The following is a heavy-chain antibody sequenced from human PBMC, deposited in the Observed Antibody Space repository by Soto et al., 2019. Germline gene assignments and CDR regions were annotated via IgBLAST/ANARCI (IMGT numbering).Heavy chain of an antibody. CDR2: IVVGSGNT. D-gene: IGHD4-17*01. J-gene: IGHJ6*02. Sequence: ASVKVSCKASGFTFTSSAVQWVRQARGQRLEWIGWIVVGSGNTNYAQKFQERVTITRDMSTSTAYMELSSLRSEDTAVYYCAADGGKYTVTTPLVNYYYYYGMDVWGQGTTVTVSS. CDR1: GFTFTSSA. V-gene: IGHV1-58*01. CDR3: AADGGKYTVTTPLVNYYYYYGMDV.